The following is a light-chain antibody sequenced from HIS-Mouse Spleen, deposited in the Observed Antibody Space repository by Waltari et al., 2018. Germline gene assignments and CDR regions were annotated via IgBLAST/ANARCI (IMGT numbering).Light chain of an antibody. J-gene: IGLJ2*01. CDR1: KLGDKY. CDR3: QAWDSSYSV. CDR2: QDS. V-gene: IGLV3-1*01. Sequence: SYDLTQPPSVSVSPGQTASITCSGAKLGDKYACWYQQKPGQSPVLVIYQDSKRPSGIPERFSGSNSGNTATLTISGTQAMDEADYYCQAWDSSYSVFGGGTKLTVL.